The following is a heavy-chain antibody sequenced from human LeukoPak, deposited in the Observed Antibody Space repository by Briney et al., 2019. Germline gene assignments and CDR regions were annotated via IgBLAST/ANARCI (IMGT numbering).Heavy chain of an antibody. J-gene: IGHJ5*02. Sequence: GGSLRLSCAASGFTFDDYGMNWVRQAPGKGLEWVSGINWNGGSTGYADSVKGRFTISRDNSKNTLYLQMNSLRAEDTAVYYCAKDPGGYSSSWYRGWFDPWGQGTLVTVSS. CDR1: GFTFDDYG. D-gene: IGHD6-13*01. CDR3: AKDPGGYSSSWYRGWFDP. V-gene: IGHV3-20*04. CDR2: INWNGGST.